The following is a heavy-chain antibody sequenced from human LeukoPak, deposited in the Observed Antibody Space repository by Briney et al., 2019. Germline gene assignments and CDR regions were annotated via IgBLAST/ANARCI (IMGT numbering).Heavy chain of an antibody. CDR2: IYYTGAT. J-gene: IGHJ5*02. CDR1: GGSVNSYY. CDR3: AKHSPWFDP. Sequence: SETLSLTCTVSGGSVNSYYWSWIRQPPGKGLEWIGYIYYTGATNYNPSLKSRVTVSIDTSKNQFSLNLTSVTAADTAVYYCAKHSPWFDPWGQGTLVTVSS. V-gene: IGHV4-59*08.